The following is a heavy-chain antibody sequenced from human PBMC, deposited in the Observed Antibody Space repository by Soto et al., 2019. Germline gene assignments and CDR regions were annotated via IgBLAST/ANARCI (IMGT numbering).Heavy chain of an antibody. CDR3: AGIYSGSPGGTLRY. CDR1: GGSISSGGYY. Sequence: QVQLQESGPGRVKPSQTLSLTCTFSGGSISSGGYYWSGIRQHPGKGLEWIGYIYYSGSTYYNPSLKSRVTISVDTSKNQFSLKLSSVTAADTAVYYCAGIYSGSPGGTLRYWGQGTLVTVSS. CDR2: IYYSGST. D-gene: IGHD1-26*01. V-gene: IGHV4-31*03. J-gene: IGHJ4*02.